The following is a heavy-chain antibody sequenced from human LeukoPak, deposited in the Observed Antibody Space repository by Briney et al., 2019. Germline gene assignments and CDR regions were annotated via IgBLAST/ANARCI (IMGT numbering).Heavy chain of an antibody. Sequence: SGPTLVNPTQTLTLTCTFSGFSLSTSGMCVSWIRQPPGKALEWLARIDWDDDEYYSTSLKTRLTISKDTSKNQVVLTMTNMDPVDTATYYCARVTTVTSNFDYWGQGTLVTVSS. CDR3: ARVTTVTSNFDY. CDR2: IDWDDDE. V-gene: IGHV2-70*11. J-gene: IGHJ4*02. CDR1: GFSLSTSGMC. D-gene: IGHD4-17*01.